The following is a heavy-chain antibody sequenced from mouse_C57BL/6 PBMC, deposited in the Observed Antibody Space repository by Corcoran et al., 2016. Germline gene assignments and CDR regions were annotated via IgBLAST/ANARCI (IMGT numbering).Heavy chain of an antibody. Sequence: QVQLQQSGAELVKPGASVKISCKASGYAFSSYWMNWVKQRPGKGLEWIGQIYPGDGDTNYNGKFKGKATLTADKSSSTAYMHLSSLTSEDSAVYFCARSGNYGNSAWFAYWGQGTLVTVSA. V-gene: IGHV1-80*01. J-gene: IGHJ3*01. CDR1: GYAFSSYW. CDR2: IYPGDGDT. CDR3: ARSGNYGNSAWFAY. D-gene: IGHD2-1*01.